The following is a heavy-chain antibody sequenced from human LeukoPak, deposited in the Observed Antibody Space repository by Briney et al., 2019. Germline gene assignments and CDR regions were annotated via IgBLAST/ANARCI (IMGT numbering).Heavy chain of an antibody. CDR3: ARDPWDYDSSGYATEIDY. J-gene: IGHJ4*02. CDR2: ISGSGGST. D-gene: IGHD3-22*01. V-gene: IGHV3-23*01. CDR1: GFTFSSYA. Sequence: PGGSLRLSCAASGFTFSSYAMSWVRQAPGKGLEWVSAISGSGGSTYYADSVKGRFTISRDNSKNTLYLQMNSLRAEDTAVYYCARDPWDYDSSGYATEIDYWGQGTLVTVSS.